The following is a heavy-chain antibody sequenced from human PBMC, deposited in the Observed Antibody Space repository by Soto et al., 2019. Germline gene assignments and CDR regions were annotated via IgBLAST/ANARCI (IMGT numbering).Heavy chain of an antibody. Sequence: GGSLRLSCAASGFTFSDYYMSWIRQAPGKGLEWVSYISSSGSTIYYADSVKGRFTISRDNAKNSLYLQMNSLRAEDTAVYYCARDHITMVRGAKGGYFDYWGQRTLVTVSS. J-gene: IGHJ4*02. V-gene: IGHV3-11*01. CDR1: GFTFSDYY. D-gene: IGHD3-10*01. CDR3: ARDHITMVRGAKGGYFDY. CDR2: ISSSGSTI.